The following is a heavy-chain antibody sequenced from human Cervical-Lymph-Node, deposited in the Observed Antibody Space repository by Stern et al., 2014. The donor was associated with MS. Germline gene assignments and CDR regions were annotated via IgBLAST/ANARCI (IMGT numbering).Heavy chain of an antibody. J-gene: IGHJ4*02. D-gene: IGHD2-15*01. CDR2: ISADVANE. Sequence: QVQLVESGGGLVQPGRSLRLSCAPSGVTFSHFALHWVRQSPGKGLEWVAVISADVANESAADSVKCRFTISRDNSNNTLYLQMASMRTEDTAMYFCARERGYCSGGRCHPYSFDYWGQGTLVTVSS. CDR1: GVTFSHFA. V-gene: IGHV3-30-3*01. CDR3: ARERGYCSGGRCHPYSFDY.